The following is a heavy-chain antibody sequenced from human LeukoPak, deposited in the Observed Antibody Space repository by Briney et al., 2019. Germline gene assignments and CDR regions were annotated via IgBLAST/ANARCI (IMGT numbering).Heavy chain of an antibody. J-gene: IGHJ4*02. V-gene: IGHV4-34*01. Sequence: SETLSLTCAVYGGSFSGYYWSWIRQPPGKGLEWIGEINHSGSTNYNPSLKSRVTISVDTSKNQFSLKLSSVTAADTAVYYCARGRRELKYGPDYWGQGTLVTVSS. CDR1: GGSFSGYY. CDR3: ARGRRELKYGPDY. D-gene: IGHD3-10*01. CDR2: INHSGST.